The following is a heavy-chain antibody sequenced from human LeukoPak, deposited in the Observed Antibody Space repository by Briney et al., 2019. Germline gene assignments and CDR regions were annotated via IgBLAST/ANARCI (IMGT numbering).Heavy chain of an antibody. CDR3: ARAKFPVDP. J-gene: IGHJ5*02. Sequence: SETLSLTCAVYGGSFSGYYWSWIRQPPGKGLEWIGEINHSGSTNYNPSLKSRVTISVDTSKNQFSLKLSSVTAADTAVYYCARAKFPVDPWGQGTLVTVSS. CDR2: INHSGST. CDR1: GGSFSGYY. V-gene: IGHV4-34*01.